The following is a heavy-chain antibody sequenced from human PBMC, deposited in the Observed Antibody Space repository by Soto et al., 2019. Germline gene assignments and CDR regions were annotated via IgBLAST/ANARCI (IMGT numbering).Heavy chain of an antibody. J-gene: IGHJ3*02. Sequence: QVQLVQSGAEVKEPGSSVKVSCKVSGGTFSSQTINWVRQVPGQGLEWMGSVIPIIGEGKYAQSFLGRVTIPAHRPTSTPYRELSTLRSEDTSVFYCASPAVNDLDADSSAFDIWGQGTMVTVSS. D-gene: IGHD1-1*01. CDR3: ASPAVNDLDADSSAFDI. CDR1: GGTFSSQT. CDR2: VIPIIGEG. V-gene: IGHV1-69*02.